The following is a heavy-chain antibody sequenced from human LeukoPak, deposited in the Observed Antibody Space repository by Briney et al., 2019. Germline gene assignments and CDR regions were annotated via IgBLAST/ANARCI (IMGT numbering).Heavy chain of an antibody. D-gene: IGHD5-18*01. CDR1: GFTFSNYN. V-gene: IGHV3-7*04. CDR3: ARVLGYSPLRYFDL. J-gene: IGHJ2*01. Sequence: GGSLRLSCAASGFTFSNYNMNWVRQAPGRGLEWVANIKQDGSEKYYVDSVKGRFTISRDNAKNSLYLQMNSLRAEDTAVYYCARVLGYSPLRYFDLWGRGTLVTVSS. CDR2: IKQDGSEK.